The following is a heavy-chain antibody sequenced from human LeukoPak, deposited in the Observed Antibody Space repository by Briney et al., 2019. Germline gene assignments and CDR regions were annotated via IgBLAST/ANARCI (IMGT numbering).Heavy chain of an antibody. V-gene: IGHV3-23*01. Sequence: GGSLRLSCAASGFTFSTNAMAWVRQAPGKGLEWVSAFGGTGGDINYADSVKGRFTISRDSSKGILYLQMNSPRAEDTAVYYCAKDILRWAFDYWGQGILVTVSS. J-gene: IGHJ4*02. CDR2: FGGTGGDI. CDR1: GFTFSTNA. CDR3: AKDILRWAFDY. D-gene: IGHD4-23*01.